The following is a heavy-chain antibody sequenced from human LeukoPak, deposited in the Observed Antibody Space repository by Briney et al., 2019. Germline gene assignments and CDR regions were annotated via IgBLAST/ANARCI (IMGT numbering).Heavy chain of an antibody. D-gene: IGHD4-11*01. V-gene: IGHV1-8*01. CDR1: GYTFTRYD. CDR2: MHPNSGNT. Sequence: ASVKVSCKASGYTFTRYDINSGRHAPGQGDEWMGWMHPNSGNTRDAQKLEGRVTITSNTHIGKDYMELSSLRSEHSDVYYCARGYRGLAPWGERTLVSVSS. CDR3: ARGYRGLAP. J-gene: IGHJ5*02.